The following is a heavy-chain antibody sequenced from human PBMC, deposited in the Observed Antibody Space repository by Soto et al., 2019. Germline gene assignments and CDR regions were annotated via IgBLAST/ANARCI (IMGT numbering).Heavy chain of an antibody. V-gene: IGHV3-20*01. J-gene: IGHJ5*02. D-gene: IGHD6-6*01. Sequence: GGSLRLSCAASGFTFDDYGMSWVRQAPGKGLEWVSGINWNGGSTGYADSVKGRFTISRDNAKNSLYLQMNSLRAEDTALYHCARDFAEAAQPDDYWFDPWGQGTLVTVSS. CDR1: GFTFDDYG. CDR2: INWNGGST. CDR3: ARDFAEAAQPDDYWFDP.